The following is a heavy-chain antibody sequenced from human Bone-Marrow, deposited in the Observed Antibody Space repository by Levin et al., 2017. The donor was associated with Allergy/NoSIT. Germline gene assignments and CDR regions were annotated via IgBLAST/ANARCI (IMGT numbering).Heavy chain of an antibody. D-gene: IGHD2-21*01. Sequence: GGSLRLSCAASGFSFAGHAMTWVRQAPGKGLEWVSGISGSGDNTYYADSVKGRFTIARDNSKNTLYLQMNSLRDEDTAIYYCAKISILWIFDYWGQGTLVTVSS. V-gene: IGHV3-23*01. CDR3: AKISILWIFDY. J-gene: IGHJ4*02. CDR2: ISGSGDNT. CDR1: GFSFAGHA.